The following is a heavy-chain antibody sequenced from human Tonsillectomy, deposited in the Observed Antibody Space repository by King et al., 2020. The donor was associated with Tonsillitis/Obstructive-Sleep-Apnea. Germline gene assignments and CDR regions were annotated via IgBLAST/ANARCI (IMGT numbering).Heavy chain of an antibody. CDR2: IIPIFVTA. V-gene: IGHV1-69*12. D-gene: IGHD3-3*01. CDR3: ARELGRITIYAFDI. J-gene: IGHJ3*02. Sequence: QLVQSGAEVKKPGSSVKVSCKASGGTFSSYAISWVRQAPGQGLEWMGGIIPIFVTANYAQKFQGRVTITADESTSTAYMELSSLRSEDTALYYCARELGRITIYAFDIWGQGTMVTVSS. CDR1: GGTFSSYA.